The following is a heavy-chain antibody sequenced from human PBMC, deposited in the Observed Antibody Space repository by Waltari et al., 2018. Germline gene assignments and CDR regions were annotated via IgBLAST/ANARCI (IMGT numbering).Heavy chain of an antibody. CDR3: ARSPGIAAAVGYFDY. CDR2: INHSGST. V-gene: IGHV4-34*01. Sequence: QLQLRQWGAGLLRPSETLSLTCAVYGGSFIGYYGSWIRHPPGKGLEWIGEINHSGSTNYNPSLKSRVTISVDTSKNQFSLKLSSVTAADTAVYYCARSPGIAAAVGYFDYWGQGTLVTVSS. J-gene: IGHJ4*02. D-gene: IGHD6-13*01. CDR1: GGSFIGYY.